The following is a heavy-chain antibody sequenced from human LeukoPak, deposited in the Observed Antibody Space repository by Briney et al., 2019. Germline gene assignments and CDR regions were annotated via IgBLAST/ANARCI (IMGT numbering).Heavy chain of an antibody. V-gene: IGHV4-59*08. CDR1: GGSISSSY. CDR2: IYHSEST. Sequence: SETLSLTCTVSGGSISSSYCSWIRQPPGKGLEWIGYIYHSESTNYNPSLKSRVTISVDTSKNQFSLKLSSVTAADTAVYYCARQAGGTSGPFDYWGQGTLVSVSS. CDR3: ARQAGGTSGPFDY. J-gene: IGHJ4*02. D-gene: IGHD4-23*01.